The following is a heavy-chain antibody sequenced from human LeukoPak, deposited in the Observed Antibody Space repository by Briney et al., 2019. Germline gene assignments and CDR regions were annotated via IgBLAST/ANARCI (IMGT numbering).Heavy chain of an antibody. CDR1: GGSISNYF. D-gene: IGHD3-22*01. Sequence: SETLSLTCTVSGGSISNYFWSWIRQPPGKGLECIGYIYYSDSTNYNPSLNGRVTISRDTTKNHFSLRLRSVTAADTAVYFCARGRVSSSTYYSTYYYYFYMDVWGKGTTVTVSS. V-gene: IGHV4-59*01. CDR3: ARGRVSSSTYYSTYYYYFYMDV. CDR2: IYYSDST. J-gene: IGHJ6*03.